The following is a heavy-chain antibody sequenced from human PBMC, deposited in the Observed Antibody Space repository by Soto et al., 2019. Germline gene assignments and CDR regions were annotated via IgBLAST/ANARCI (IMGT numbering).Heavy chain of an antibody. D-gene: IGHD3-3*01. V-gene: IGHV3-48*02. Sequence: GSLRLSCAASGFTFSSYSMNWVRQAPGKGLEWVSYISSSSSTIYYADSVKGRFTISRDNAKNSLYLQMNSLRDEDTAVYYCARAQDYDFWSGYYLDYWGQGTLVTVSS. CDR1: GFTFSSYS. CDR3: ARAQDYDFWSGYYLDY. J-gene: IGHJ4*02. CDR2: ISSSSSTI.